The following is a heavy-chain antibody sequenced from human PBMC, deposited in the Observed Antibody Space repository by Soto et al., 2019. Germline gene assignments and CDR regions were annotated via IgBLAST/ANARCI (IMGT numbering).Heavy chain of an antibody. CDR2: IDSDEEK. J-gene: IGHJ3*02. CDR3: ALVDDSSGYDAFDI. D-gene: IGHD3-22*01. Sequence: SGTERVKPTQPLPVTCTFSGLSLSSGGMSAGWIRQPPGKALEWLARIDSDEEKRYSPSMKSRLTITKDTSKSQVVLTMTNMDPVDTATYYCALVDDSSGYDAFDIWGQGTMVTVSS. V-gene: IGHV2-5*02. CDR1: GLSLSSGGMS.